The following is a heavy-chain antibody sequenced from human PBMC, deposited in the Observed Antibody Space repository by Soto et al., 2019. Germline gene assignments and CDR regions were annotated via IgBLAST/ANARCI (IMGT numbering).Heavy chain of an antibody. CDR1: GGSISSSHW. CDR3: AREWWSGSLIGGSL. V-gene: IGHV4-4*02. D-gene: IGHD3-3*01. CDR2: IHHSGST. Sequence: TSETLSLTCAFSGGSISSSHWWNWVRQPPGKGLEWIGEIHHSGSTNYNPSLKSRVTISVDKSKNQFSLNLTSVTAADTAVYYCAREWWSGSLIGGSLGGEGTLVTVSS. J-gene: IGHJ4*02.